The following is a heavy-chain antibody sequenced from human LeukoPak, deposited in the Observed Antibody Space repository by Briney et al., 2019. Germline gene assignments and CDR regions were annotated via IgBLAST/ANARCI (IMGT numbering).Heavy chain of an antibody. J-gene: IGHJ4*02. V-gene: IGHV3-23*01. D-gene: IGHD2-2*02. CDR1: GFTFSSYA. CDR2: ISGSGGST. Sequence: QTGGSLRLSCAASGFTFSSYAMSWVRQAPGKGLEWVSAISGSGGSTYYADSVKGRFTISRDNSKSTLYLQMNSLRAEDTAVYYCARDVGLLYPSFDYWGQGTLVTVSS. CDR3: ARDVGLLYPSFDY.